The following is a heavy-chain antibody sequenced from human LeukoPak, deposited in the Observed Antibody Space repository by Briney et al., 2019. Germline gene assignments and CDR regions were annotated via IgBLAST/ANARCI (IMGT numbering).Heavy chain of an antibody. CDR1: GYTFTGYY. D-gene: IGHD3-22*01. CDR2: FDPEDGKT. V-gene: IGHV1-24*01. CDR3: AKPKSSYYDGSGYYYDY. J-gene: IGHJ4*02. Sequence: GASVKVSCKASGYTFTGYYMHWVRQAPGKGPEWMGGFDPEDGKTIYAQKFQVRVTMTEDPSTDTAYMELSSLRSDDTAVYYCAKPKSSYYDGSGYYYDYWGQGTLVTVSS.